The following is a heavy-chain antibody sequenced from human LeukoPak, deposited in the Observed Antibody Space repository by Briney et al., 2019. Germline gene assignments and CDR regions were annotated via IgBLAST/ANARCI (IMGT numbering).Heavy chain of an antibody. CDR1: GGSISSSSYY. D-gene: IGHD4-23*01. J-gene: IGHJ3*02. V-gene: IGHV4-39*07. CDR3: ARGLTTVDDAFDI. Sequence: SETLSLTCTVSGGSISSSSYYWGWIRQPPGKGLEWIGSIYYSGSTYYNPSLKSRVTISVDTSKNQFSLKLSSVTAADTAVYYCARGLTTVDDAFDIWGQGTMVTVSS. CDR2: IYYSGST.